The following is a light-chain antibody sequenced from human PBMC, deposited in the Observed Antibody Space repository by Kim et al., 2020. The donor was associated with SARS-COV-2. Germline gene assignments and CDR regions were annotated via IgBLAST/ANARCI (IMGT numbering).Light chain of an antibody. V-gene: IGKV1-5*01. CDR3: QQYNSWT. CDR1: QSISSW. CDR2: DAS. J-gene: IGKJ1*01. Sequence: GVRVTITGRASQSISSWLAWYQPKPGKAPKLLIYDASSLESGVPSRFSGSGSGTEFTLTISSLQPDDFATYYCQQYNSWTFGQGTKVDIK.